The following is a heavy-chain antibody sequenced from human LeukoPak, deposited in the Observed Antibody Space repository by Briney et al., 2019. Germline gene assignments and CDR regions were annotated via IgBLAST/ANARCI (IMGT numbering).Heavy chain of an antibody. J-gene: IGHJ4*02. CDR1: GFTFSSYW. D-gene: IGHD4-17*01. V-gene: IGHV3-74*03. CDR2: IHGDGTNT. CDR3: ARGYGDYVAYFDY. Sequence: GGSLRLSCAGSGFTFSSYWMHWLRQAPVKGLVWVSRIHGDGTNTKYANSVKGRFTISRDNAKNTLYLQMNSLRAEDTAVYYCARGYGDYVAYFDYWGQGTLVTVSS.